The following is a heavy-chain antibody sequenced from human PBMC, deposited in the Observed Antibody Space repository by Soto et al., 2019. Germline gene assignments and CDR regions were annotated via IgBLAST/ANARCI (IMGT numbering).Heavy chain of an antibody. D-gene: IGHD1-26*01. J-gene: IGHJ4*02. CDR2: IKSKTDGGTT. Sequence: EVQLVESGGGLVKPGGSLRLSCAASGFTFSNAWMSWVRQAPGKGLEWVGRIKSKTDGGTTDYAAPVKGRFTISREDSKNTLYLQMNSLKTEDTAVYYCTTLPSGSYYPYYWGQGTLVTVSS. CDR3: TTLPSGSYYPYY. V-gene: IGHV3-15*01. CDR1: GFTFSNAW.